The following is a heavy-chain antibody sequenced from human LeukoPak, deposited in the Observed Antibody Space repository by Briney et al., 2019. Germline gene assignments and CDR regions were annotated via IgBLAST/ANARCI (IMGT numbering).Heavy chain of an antibody. CDR1: GYTFTGYY. D-gene: IGHD3-3*01. Sequence: ASVKVSCKASGYTFTGYYMHWVRQAPGQGLEWMGWINPNSGGTNYAQKFQGRVTMTRDTSISTAYMELSRLRSDDTAVYYCARSENYDFWSGYSDAFDIWGQGTMVTVSS. J-gene: IGHJ3*02. CDR3: ARSENYDFWSGYSDAFDI. V-gene: IGHV1-2*02. CDR2: INPNSGGT.